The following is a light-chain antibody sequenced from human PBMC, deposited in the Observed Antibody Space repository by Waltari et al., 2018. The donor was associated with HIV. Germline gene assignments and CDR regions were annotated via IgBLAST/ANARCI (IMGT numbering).Light chain of an antibody. Sequence: DIQMTQSPSFVSASVVDRATLTCRASQGVSIWLAWYTQKPGKAPELLSYGVSILQSGVPSRFRGSGSGTDFTLTIDSLQPEDFATYYCQQANNFPRTFGQGTKVEIK. CDR3: QQANNFPRT. CDR2: GVS. V-gene: IGKV1-12*01. J-gene: IGKJ1*01. CDR1: QGVSIW.